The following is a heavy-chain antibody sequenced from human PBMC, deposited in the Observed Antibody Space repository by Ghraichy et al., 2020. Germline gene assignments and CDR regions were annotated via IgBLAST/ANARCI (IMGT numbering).Heavy chain of an antibody. CDR3: SHSLTGTTWSDYYYCMDV. Sequence: SGPTLVKPTQTLTLTCTFSGFSLSTSGVGVGWIRQPPGKALEWLALLDWNDDKRYSPSLNCRLTITKDTSKNQVVLTMTNMDHVDTATYYCSHSLTGTTWSDYYYCMDVWGQGTTVTVSS. CDR2: LDWNDDK. J-gene: IGHJ6*02. D-gene: IGHD1-7*01. V-gene: IGHV2-5*01. CDR1: GFSLSTSGVG.